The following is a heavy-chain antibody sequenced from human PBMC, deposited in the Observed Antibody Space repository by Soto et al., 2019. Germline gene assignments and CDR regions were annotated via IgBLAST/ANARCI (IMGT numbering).Heavy chain of an antibody. CDR3: AYSTGWYRHDV. CDR2: LLHSGTT. J-gene: IGHJ3*01. CDR1: GDSISSPKW. V-gene: IGHV4-4*02. Sequence: QVQLQESGPGLVKPSGTLSLTCAVSGDSISSPKWWTWLRQPPGKGLEWIGDLLHSGTTNYNPSLMSPVTLSVDKPQNQFSPPLTSVTAADTAIYYCAYSTGWYRHDVWGQGTSVTVSS. D-gene: IGHD6-19*01.